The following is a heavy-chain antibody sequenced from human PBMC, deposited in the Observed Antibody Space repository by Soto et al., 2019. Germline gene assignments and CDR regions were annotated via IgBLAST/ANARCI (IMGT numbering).Heavy chain of an antibody. CDR1: GFTFSSYA. CDR2: MSGGGGGT. Sequence: GGSLRLSCAASGFTFSSYAMSWVRQSPGKGLEWVSGMSGGGGGTYYADSVKGRFTISRDNSKNTLYLQLNSLRAEDTAVYYCAKDNAGSGNYYNAFDYWVQAPLVTVS. D-gene: IGHD3-10*01. V-gene: IGHV3-23*01. J-gene: IGHJ4*02. CDR3: AKDNAGSGNYYNAFDY.